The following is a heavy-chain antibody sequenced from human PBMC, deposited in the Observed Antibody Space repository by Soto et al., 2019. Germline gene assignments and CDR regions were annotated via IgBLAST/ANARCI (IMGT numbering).Heavy chain of an antibody. J-gene: IGHJ5*02. Sequence: ASVKVSCKASGYTFTSYDINWVRQATGQGLEWMGWMNPNSGNTGYAQKFQGRVTMTRNTSISTAYMELSSQRSEDTAVYYCARVGVPVRHWFDPWGQGTLVTVSS. CDR3: ARVGVPVRHWFDP. V-gene: IGHV1-8*01. CDR2: MNPNSGNT. CDR1: GYTFTSYD. D-gene: IGHD2-2*01.